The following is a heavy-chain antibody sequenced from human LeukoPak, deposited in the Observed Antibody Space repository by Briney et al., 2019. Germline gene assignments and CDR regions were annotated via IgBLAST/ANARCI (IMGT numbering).Heavy chain of an antibody. J-gene: IGHJ3*02. CDR2: IKQDGSEK. D-gene: IGHD6-19*01. CDR1: GFTFSSYW. V-gene: IGHV3-7*01. Sequence: PGGSLRLSCAASGFTFSSYWMSWVRQAPGKGLEWVANIKQDGSEKYYVDSVKGRFTISRDNAKNSLYLQMNSLRAEDTAVYYCARDGAVAGNDAFDIWGRGTMVTVSS. CDR3: ARDGAVAGNDAFDI.